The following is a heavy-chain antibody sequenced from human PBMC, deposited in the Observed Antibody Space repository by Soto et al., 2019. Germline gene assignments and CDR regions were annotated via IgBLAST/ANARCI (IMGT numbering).Heavy chain of an antibody. CDR3: VRTACVINNCSYRGVR. CDR2: IGFDGTNI. Sequence: QGQLVESGGGVVQPARSLRLSCVASGFDFKTYGMHWVRQAPGKGLEWVAVIGFDGTNIHYSDSVRGRFSISRDNSENTVSLQMNSLRVEDTALYYCVRTACVINNCSYRGVRWGQGTLVTV. J-gene: IGHJ4*02. D-gene: IGHD1-20*01. V-gene: IGHV3-33*01. CDR1: GFDFKTYG.